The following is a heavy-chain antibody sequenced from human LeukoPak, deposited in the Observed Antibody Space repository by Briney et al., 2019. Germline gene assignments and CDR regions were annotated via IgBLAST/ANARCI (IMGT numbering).Heavy chain of an antibody. V-gene: IGHV1-2*02. CDR2: INPNSGGT. Sequence: ASVKVSCKASGYTFTGYYMHWVRQASGQGLEWMGWINPNSGGTNYAQKFQGRVTMTRDTSISTAYMELSRLRSDDTAVYYCARDGSYGGAYYFDYWGQGTLVTVSS. D-gene: IGHD4/OR15-4a*01. CDR1: GYTFTGYY. J-gene: IGHJ4*02. CDR3: ARDGSYGGAYYFDY.